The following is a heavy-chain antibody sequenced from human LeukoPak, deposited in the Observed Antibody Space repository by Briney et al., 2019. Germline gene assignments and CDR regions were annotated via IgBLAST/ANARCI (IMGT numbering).Heavy chain of an antibody. CDR1: GFTFSSYS. D-gene: IGHD4-23*01. V-gene: IGHV3-21*01. J-gene: IGHJ4*02. CDR3: ARSRKRGNSGWAFDY. Sequence: PGGSLRLSCAASGFTFSSYSMNWVRQAPGKGLEWVSSISSSSSYIYYADSVKGRFTISRDNAKNSLYLQMNSLRAEDTAVYYCARSRKRGNSGWAFDYWGQGTLVTVSS. CDR2: ISSSSSYI.